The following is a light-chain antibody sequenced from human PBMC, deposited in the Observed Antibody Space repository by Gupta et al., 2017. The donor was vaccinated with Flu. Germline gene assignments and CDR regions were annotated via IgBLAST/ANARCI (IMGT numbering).Light chain of an antibody. CDR2: RDN. J-gene: IGLJ2*01. Sequence: QAGLTQPPSVSKGLRQTATLTCTGNSNNIGNQGAAWLQQHQGHPPKVLSHRDNNRPSAISERFSASRSGNTASLTITGLQPEDEADYFCSAWDSSLNAVVFGGGTKLTDL. CDR1: SNNIGNQG. CDR3: SAWDSSLNAVV. V-gene: IGLV10-54*04.